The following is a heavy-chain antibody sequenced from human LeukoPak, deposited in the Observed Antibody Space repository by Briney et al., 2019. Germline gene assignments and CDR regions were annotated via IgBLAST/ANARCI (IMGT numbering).Heavy chain of an antibody. CDR3: ARGGIAAAVGY. Sequence: PSETLSLTCAVYGGSFSGYYWSWIRQPPGKGLEWIGEINHSGSTNYNPSLKSRVTISVDTSKNQFSLKLSSVTAADTAVYYCARGGIAAAVGYWGQGTLVTVSS. D-gene: IGHD6-13*01. J-gene: IGHJ4*02. V-gene: IGHV4-34*01. CDR1: GGSFSGYY. CDR2: INHSGST.